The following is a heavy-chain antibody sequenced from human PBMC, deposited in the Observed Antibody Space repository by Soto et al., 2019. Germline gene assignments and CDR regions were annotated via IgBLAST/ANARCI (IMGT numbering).Heavy chain of an antibody. CDR1: GGSISSSSYY. CDR3: ARSIAARTSYSYYYYYGMDV. CDR2: IYYSGST. Sequence: SETLSLTCTVSGGSISSSSYYWGWIRQPPGKGQEWIGSIYYSGSTYYNPSLKSRVTISVDTSKNQFSLKLSSVTAADTAVYYCARSIAARTSYSYYYYYGMDVWGQGTTVTVSS. V-gene: IGHV4-39*01. J-gene: IGHJ6*02. D-gene: IGHD6-6*01.